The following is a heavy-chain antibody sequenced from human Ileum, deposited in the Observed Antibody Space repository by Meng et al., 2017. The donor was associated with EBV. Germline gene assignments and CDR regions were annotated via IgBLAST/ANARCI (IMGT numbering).Heavy chain of an antibody. CDR1: GDPIRSHMC. CDR3: AAGVGGSYSGFDL. D-gene: IGHD1-26*01. J-gene: IGHJ4*02. V-gene: IGHV4-4*02. Sequence: HVQLPGSGPGLVKPWGTLSLTCAVSGDPIRSHMCWGWVRQPPTKGPEWIGEIFHVGTGNYNPSLKSRVTISMDTSKNQISLGLTSVTAADTAVYYCAAGVGGSYSGFDLWGQGTLVTVSS. CDR2: IFHVGTG.